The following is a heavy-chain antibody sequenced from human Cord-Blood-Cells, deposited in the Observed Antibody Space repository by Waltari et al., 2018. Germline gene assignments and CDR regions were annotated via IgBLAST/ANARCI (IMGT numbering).Heavy chain of an antibody. V-gene: IGHV3-30*18. D-gene: IGHD6-13*01. CDR3: AKDGSSWSLVYWYFDL. CDR1: SSYG. J-gene: IGHJ2*01. Sequence: SSYGMHWVRQAPGKGLEWVAVISYDGSNKYYADSVKGRFTISRDYSKNTLYLQMNSLRAEDTAVYYCAKDGSSWSLVYWYFDLWGRGTLVTVSS. CDR2: ISYDGSNK.